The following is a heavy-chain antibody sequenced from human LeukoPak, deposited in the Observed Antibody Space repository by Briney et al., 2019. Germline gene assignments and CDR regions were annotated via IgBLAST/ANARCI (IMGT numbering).Heavy chain of an antibody. D-gene: IGHD2-2*01. CDR1: GYTLTELS. Sequence: GASVKVSCKVSGYTLTELSMHWVRQAPGKGLEWMGGFDPEDGETIYAQKFQGRVTMTEDASTDTAYMELSSLRSEDTAVYYCATAPYLLYNWFDPWGQGTLVTVSS. CDR2: FDPEDGET. CDR3: ATAPYLLYNWFDP. J-gene: IGHJ5*02. V-gene: IGHV1-24*01.